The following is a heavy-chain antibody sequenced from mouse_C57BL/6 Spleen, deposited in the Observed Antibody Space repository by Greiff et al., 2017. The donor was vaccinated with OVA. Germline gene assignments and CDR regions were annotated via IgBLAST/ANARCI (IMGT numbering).Heavy chain of an antibody. D-gene: IGHD2-1*01. CDR2: INPYNGGT. CDR3: AREGVDGNYVRFAY. Sequence: EVQLQQSGPVLVKPGASVKMSCKASGYTFTDYYMNWVKQSHGKSLEWIGVINPYNGGTSYNQKFKGKATLTVDEYSSTAYMELNSLTSEDSAVYYCAREGVDGNYVRFAYWGQGTLVTVSA. V-gene: IGHV1-19*01. CDR1: GYTFTDYY. J-gene: IGHJ3*01.